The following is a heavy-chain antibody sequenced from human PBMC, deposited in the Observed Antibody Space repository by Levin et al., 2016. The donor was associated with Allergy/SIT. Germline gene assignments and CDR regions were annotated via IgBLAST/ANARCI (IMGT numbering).Heavy chain of an antibody. Sequence: GGSLRLSCVASGFTFSSYAMSWVRQAPGKGLEWVSALSGRGDNTYYADSVKGRFTISRDNSKNTVFLQLNSLRAEDTAVYYCAREGPVGATYFDYWGQGTLVTVSS. J-gene: IGHJ4*02. V-gene: IGHV3-23*01. D-gene: IGHD1-26*01. CDR3: AREGPVGATYFDY. CDR2: LSGRGDNT. CDR1: GFTFSSYA.